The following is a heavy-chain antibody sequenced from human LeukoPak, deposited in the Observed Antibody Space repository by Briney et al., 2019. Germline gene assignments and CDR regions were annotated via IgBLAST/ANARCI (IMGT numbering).Heavy chain of an antibody. Sequence: GGTLRLSCAASGFTFSTYAMNWVRQAPGKGLEWVSTFSGSVDTTYYADSVKGRFTISRDNSKNSLYLQMNSLRAEDTAIYYCARDRYYGSGIFDYWGQGTLVTVSS. CDR1: GFTFSTYA. D-gene: IGHD3-10*01. V-gene: IGHV3-23*01. CDR3: ARDRYYGSGIFDY. J-gene: IGHJ4*02. CDR2: FSGSVDTT.